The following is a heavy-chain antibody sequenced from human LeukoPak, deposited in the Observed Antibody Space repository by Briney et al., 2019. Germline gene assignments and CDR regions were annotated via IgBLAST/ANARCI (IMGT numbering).Heavy chain of an antibody. CDR1: GFTFSTYA. V-gene: IGHV3-21*01. D-gene: IGHD2-15*01. J-gene: IGHJ4*02. CDR3: ARGGSCYSFDY. CDR2: ISSSSSYI. Sequence: PGGSLRLSCAASGFTFSTYAMSWVRQAPGKGLEWVSSISSSSSYIYYADSVKGRFTISRDNAKNSLYLQMNSLRAEDTAVYYCARGGSCYSFDYWGQGTLVTVSS.